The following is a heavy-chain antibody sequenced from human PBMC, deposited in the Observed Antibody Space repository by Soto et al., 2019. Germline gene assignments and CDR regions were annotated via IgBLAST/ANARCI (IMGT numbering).Heavy chain of an antibody. CDR3: ARDLGGSYYAPVDY. Sequence: QVQLVQSGAEVKKPGASVKVSCKASGYTFTSYGISWVRQAPGQGLEWMGWISAYNGNTKYAQKLQGRVTTTTDTSTSRAYMALRSLKSDDTAVYYCARDLGGSYYAPVDYWGQGTLVTVSS. CDR2: ISAYNGNT. D-gene: IGHD1-26*01. V-gene: IGHV1-18*01. CDR1: GYTFTSYG. J-gene: IGHJ4*02.